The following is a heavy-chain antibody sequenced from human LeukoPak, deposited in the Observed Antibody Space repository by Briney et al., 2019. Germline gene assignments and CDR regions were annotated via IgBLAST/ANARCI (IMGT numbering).Heavy chain of an antibody. CDR3: ARDPAFVAGTGWFGP. D-gene: IGHD6-19*01. Sequence: SETLSLTCAVYGGSFSGYYWSWIRQPPGKGLEWIGEINHSGSTNYNPSLKSRVTISVDTSKNQFSLKLSSVTAADTAVYYCARDPAFVAGTGWFGPWGQGTLVTVSS. CDR1: GGSFSGYY. V-gene: IGHV4-34*01. J-gene: IGHJ5*02. CDR2: INHSGST.